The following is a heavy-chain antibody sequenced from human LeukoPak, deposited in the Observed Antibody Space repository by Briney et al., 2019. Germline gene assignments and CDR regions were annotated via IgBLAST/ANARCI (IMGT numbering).Heavy chain of an antibody. CDR3: ARQGYSSSSRFDY. CDR1: GYSFTSYW. V-gene: IGHV5-51*01. D-gene: IGHD6-6*01. Sequence: GESLHISCKGSGYSFTSYWIGWVRQMPGKRLEWMGIIYPGDSDTRYSPSFQGQVTISADRSISTAYLQWSGLKASDTAMYYCARQGYSSSSRFDYWGQGTLVTVSS. J-gene: IGHJ4*02. CDR2: IYPGDSDT.